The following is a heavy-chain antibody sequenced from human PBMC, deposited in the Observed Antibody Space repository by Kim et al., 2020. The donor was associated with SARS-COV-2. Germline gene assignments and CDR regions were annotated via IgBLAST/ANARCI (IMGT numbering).Heavy chain of an antibody. CDR2: IYYSGST. V-gene: IGHV4-61*01. CDR3: ARDPGKYQLLYHYYYGMDV. D-gene: IGHD2-2*01. Sequence: SETLSLTCTVSGGSVSSGSYYWSWIRQPPGKGLEWIGYIYYSGSTNYNPSLKSRVTISVDTSKNQFSLKLSSVTAADTAVYYCARDPGKYQLLYHYYYGMDVWGQGTTVTVSS. J-gene: IGHJ6*02. CDR1: GGSVSSGSYY.